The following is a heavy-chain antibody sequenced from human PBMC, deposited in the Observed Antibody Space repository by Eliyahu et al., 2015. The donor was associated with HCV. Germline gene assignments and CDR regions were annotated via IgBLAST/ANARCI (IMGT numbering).Heavy chain of an antibody. CDR2: IYHSGST. Sequence: QVQLQESGPGLVKPSGTLSLTCAVSGGSISSSNWWSWVRQPPGKGLEWIGEIYHSGSTNYNPSLKSRVTISVDKSKNQLSLKLSSVTAADTAVYYCARDKVWGYCSSTSCYPYGMDVWGQGTTVTVPS. V-gene: IGHV4-4*02. CDR1: GGSISSSNW. CDR3: ARDKVWGYCSSTSCYPYGMDV. D-gene: IGHD2-2*01. J-gene: IGHJ6*02.